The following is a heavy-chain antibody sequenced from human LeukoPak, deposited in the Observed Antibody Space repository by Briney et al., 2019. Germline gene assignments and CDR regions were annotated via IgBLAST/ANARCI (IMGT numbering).Heavy chain of an antibody. V-gene: IGHV3-23*01. CDR3: ARGRGRNPSGYYYYMDV. J-gene: IGHJ6*03. CDR1: GFTFSNYA. CDR2: INGRGGST. Sequence: GGSLRLSCAASGFTFSNYAMSWVRQAPGKGLEWVSSINGRGGSTYYADSVKGRFTISRDNSKDTLYLLMSSLRADDTAVYYCARGRGRNPSGYYYYMDVWGKGTTVTISS. D-gene: IGHD2-15*01.